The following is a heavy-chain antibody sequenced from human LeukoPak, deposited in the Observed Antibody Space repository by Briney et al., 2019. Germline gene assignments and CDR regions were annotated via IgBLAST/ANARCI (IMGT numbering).Heavy chain of an antibody. Sequence: PGRSLRLSCAASGFTFSSYGVHWVRQAPGKGLEWVAVISYDGSNKYYADSVKGRFTISRDNSKNTLYLQMNSLRAEDTAVYYCAKGGRYYDSSGYLPNYYFDYWGQGTLVTVSS. CDR1: GFTFSSYG. CDR3: AKGGRYYDSSGYLPNYYFDY. J-gene: IGHJ4*02. D-gene: IGHD3-22*01. CDR2: ISYDGSNK. V-gene: IGHV3-30*18.